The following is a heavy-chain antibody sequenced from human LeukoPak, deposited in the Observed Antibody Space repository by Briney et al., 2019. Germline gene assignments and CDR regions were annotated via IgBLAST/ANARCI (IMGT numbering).Heavy chain of an antibody. CDR3: AKRIQPAMATGY. Sequence: GGTLRLSCAASGFTFSSYGVSWVRQAPGKGLEWVSDISGSGGSTYYADSVKGRFTISRDNSKNTLYLQMNSLRAEDTAVYYCAKRIQPAMATGYWGQGTLVTVSS. CDR1: GFTFSSYG. J-gene: IGHJ4*02. D-gene: IGHD5-18*01. V-gene: IGHV3-23*01. CDR2: ISGSGGST.